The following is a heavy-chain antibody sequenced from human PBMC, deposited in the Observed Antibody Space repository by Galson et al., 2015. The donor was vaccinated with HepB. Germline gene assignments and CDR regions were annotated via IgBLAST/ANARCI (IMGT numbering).Heavy chain of an antibody. D-gene: IGHD3-10*01. Sequence: GSISSGSYYWGWIRQPPGKGLEWIGTIHYSGNTYYNPSLKSRITISPDTSKNQFSLKLSSVTAADTAVYYCARHQMVWGVISALDIWGQGTMVIVS. CDR2: IHYSGNT. CDR1: GSISSGSYY. CDR3: ARHQMVWGVISALDI. V-gene: IGHV4-39*01. J-gene: IGHJ3*02.